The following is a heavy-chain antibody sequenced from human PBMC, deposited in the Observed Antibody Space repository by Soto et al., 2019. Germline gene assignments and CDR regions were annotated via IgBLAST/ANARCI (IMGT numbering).Heavy chain of an antibody. Sequence: GGSLRLSCAASGFSFSSHSFNWVRQAPGQGLEWVAYISSRSSLILYADSVRGRFVISRDNALNSLYLQMNSPRHEDTAIYYCSRVMGEYHRGWYIYRWCPGPPVTVFS. CDR1: GFSFSSHS. CDR3: SRVMGEYHRGWYIYR. V-gene: IGHV3-21*06. J-gene: IGHJ5*02. D-gene: IGHD2-8*02. CDR2: ISSRSSLI.